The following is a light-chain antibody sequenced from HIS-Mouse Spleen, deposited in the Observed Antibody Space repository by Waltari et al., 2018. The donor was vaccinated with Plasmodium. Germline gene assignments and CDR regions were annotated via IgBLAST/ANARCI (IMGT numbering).Light chain of an antibody. CDR1: QLGDKY. V-gene: IGLV3-1*01. J-gene: IGLJ2*01. CDR2: QDS. Sequence: SYELTQPPSVSVSPGQTASIPCPGDQLGDKYACWYQQKPGQSPVLVIHQDSKRPSGIPERFSGSNSGNTATLTISGTQAMDEADYYCQAWDSSTVVFGGGTKLTVL. CDR3: QAWDSSTVV.